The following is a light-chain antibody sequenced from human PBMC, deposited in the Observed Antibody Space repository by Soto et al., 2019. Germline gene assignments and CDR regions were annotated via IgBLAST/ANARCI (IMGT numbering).Light chain of an antibody. Sequence: QSVLTQPPSVSGAPGQRVTISCTGSSSNIGAGYDVHWYQQLPGTAPKLLIYGNSNRPSGVPDRFSGSKSGTSASLAITGLQAEDEAEYYCQSYDSSLRGVFGGGTKLTFL. CDR1: SSNIGAGYD. V-gene: IGLV1-40*01. J-gene: IGLJ2*01. CDR2: GNS. CDR3: QSYDSSLRGV.